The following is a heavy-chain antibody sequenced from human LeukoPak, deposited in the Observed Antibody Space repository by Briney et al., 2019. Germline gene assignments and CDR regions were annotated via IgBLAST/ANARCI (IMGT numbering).Heavy chain of an antibody. Sequence: AASVKVSCKASGYTFTTCYMHWLRQAPGQGLEWMGWINPNSGGTNCAQKFQGRVTMTRDTSISTAYMELSSLRSDDTAVYYCARDRFGGGGFYVANYWGQGTLVTVSS. CDR3: ARDRFGGGGFYVANY. D-gene: IGHD2-15*01. J-gene: IGHJ4*02. CDR2: INPNSGGT. CDR1: GYTFTTCY. V-gene: IGHV1-2*02.